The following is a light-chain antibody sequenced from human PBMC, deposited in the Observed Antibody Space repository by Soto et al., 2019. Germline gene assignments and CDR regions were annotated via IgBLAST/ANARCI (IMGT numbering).Light chain of an antibody. CDR3: QQYENLPYT. J-gene: IGKJ2*01. Sequence: DIQLTQSASSLAAFVGDRVTITCQGSQVITKYLNWYQQKPGKDPKLLICEISTLEIGVPSRFSGSGSGTDFPFTISGLQPEDLATYFCQQYENLPYTFGQGTKLE. CDR1: QVITKY. V-gene: IGKV1-33*01. CDR2: EIS.